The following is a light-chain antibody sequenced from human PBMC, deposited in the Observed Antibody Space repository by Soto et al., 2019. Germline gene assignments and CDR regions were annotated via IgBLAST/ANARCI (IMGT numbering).Light chain of an antibody. V-gene: IGLV2-23*01. CDR2: EGN. CDR3: CSYAPSSTYV. J-gene: IGLJ1*01. Sequence: QSVLSQPASVSGSPGQSITISCTGTSSDVGTYNLVSWYQQYPGKAPKLMIYEGNKRPSGVSNRFSGSKSGNTASLTISGLQAEDEADYYCCSYAPSSTYVFGTGTKGTVL. CDR1: SSDVGTYNL.